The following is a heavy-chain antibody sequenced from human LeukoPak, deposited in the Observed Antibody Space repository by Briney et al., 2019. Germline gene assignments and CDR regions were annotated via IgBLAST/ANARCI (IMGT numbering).Heavy chain of an antibody. J-gene: IGHJ4*02. CDR3: ATLWFGEPYFDY. CDR2: ISYDGNNK. V-gene: IGHV3-30-3*01. Sequence: PGGSLRLSCVASGFTFSSYAMLWVRQAPGKGLEWVAVISYDGNNKFYADSVKGRFTISRDNSKNTLYLQMNSLRAEDTAVYYCATLWFGEPYFDYWGQGTLVTVSS. D-gene: IGHD3-10*01. CDR1: GFTFSSYA.